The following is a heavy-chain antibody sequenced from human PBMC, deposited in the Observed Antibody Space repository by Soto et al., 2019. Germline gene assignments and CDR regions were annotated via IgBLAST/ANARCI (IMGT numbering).Heavy chain of an antibody. D-gene: IGHD1-1*01. Sequence: TGGSLRLSCAVSGFTFSAYWMHWVRQVPGKGLTWVSRISDDGPTATYADSVKGRFVISRDNAKNSLYLEMNTLRADDSGLYYCARGPRVSSTGTGANWGRGTLVTVSS. CDR2: ISDDGPTA. V-gene: IGHV3-74*01. J-gene: IGHJ4*02. CDR3: ARGPRVSSTGTGAN. CDR1: GFTFSAYW.